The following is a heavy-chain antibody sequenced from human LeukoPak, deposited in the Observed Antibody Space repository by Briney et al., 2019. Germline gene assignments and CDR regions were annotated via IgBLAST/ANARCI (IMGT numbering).Heavy chain of an antibody. CDR2: INPSGGST. CDR3: ARATVTTAYFDS. J-gene: IGHJ4*02. V-gene: IGHV1-46*01. D-gene: IGHD4-17*01. CDR1: GYTFTSYY. Sequence: GASVKVSCKASGYTFTSYYMHWVRQAPGQGLEWMGIINPSGGSTSYAQKFQGRVTMTRDTSTSTVCMELSSLRSEDTAVYYCARATVTTAYFDSWGQGTLVTVSS.